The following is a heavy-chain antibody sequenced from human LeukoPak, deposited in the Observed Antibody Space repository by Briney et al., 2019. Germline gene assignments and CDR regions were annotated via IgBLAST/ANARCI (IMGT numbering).Heavy chain of an antibody. V-gene: IGHV1-69*10. CDR1: GGTFSDYA. J-gene: IGHJ6*04. CDR3: AGIPVFGVVLHQEPV. Sequence: SVKVSCKASGGTFSDYALSWVRQAPGQGLEWMGVFIPILGTANSTQKFQGRVTITADISTNTVYMELSSLRSEDTAVYFCAGIPVFGVVLHQEPVWGKGTTVTVSS. CDR2: FIPILGTA. D-gene: IGHD3-3*01.